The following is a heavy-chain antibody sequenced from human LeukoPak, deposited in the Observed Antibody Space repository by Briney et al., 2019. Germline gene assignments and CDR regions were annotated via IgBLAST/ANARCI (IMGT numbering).Heavy chain of an antibody. CDR1: GGSISSYY. D-gene: IGHD6-19*01. CDR3: AREGGWSRWGYFDY. CDR2: IYYSGST. Sequence: PSETLSLTCTVSGGSISSYYWSWIRQRPVKGLEWIGYIYYSGSTNYNPSLKSRVTISVDTSKNQFSLKLSSVTAADTAVYYCAREGGWSRWGYFDYWGQGTLVTVYS. V-gene: IGHV4-59*01. J-gene: IGHJ4*02.